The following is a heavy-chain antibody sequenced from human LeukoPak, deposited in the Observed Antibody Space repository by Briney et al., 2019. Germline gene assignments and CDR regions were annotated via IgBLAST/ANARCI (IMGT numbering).Heavy chain of an antibody. D-gene: IGHD3-16*02. V-gene: IGHV3-7*01. Sequence: GGSLRLSCAASGFTFSSYWMSWVRQAPGKGLEWVANIKQDGSEEYYVDSVKGRFTISRDNAKNSLYLQMNSLRAEDTAVYYCARVGYDYVWGSYRYTGPDYWGQGTLVTVSS. CDR2: IKQDGSEE. CDR3: ARVGYDYVWGSYRYTGPDY. CDR1: GFTFSSYW. J-gene: IGHJ4*02.